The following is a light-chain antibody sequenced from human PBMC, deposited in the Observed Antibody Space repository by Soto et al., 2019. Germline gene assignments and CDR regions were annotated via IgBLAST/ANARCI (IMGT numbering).Light chain of an antibody. V-gene: IGLV2-8*01. Sequence: QSALTQPPYASGSPGQSVTISCTGTNSDVGGYNFVSWYQQHPGTAPKLIIYEVTKRPSGVPDRFSGSKSGSTASLTVSGLQAEDEADYYCSSYAGSNNRFVFGTGTKLTVL. CDR3: SSYAGSNNRFV. CDR2: EVT. J-gene: IGLJ1*01. CDR1: NSDVGGYNF.